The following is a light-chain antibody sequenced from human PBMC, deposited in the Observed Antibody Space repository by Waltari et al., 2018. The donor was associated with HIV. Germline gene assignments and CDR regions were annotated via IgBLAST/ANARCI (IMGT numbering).Light chain of an antibody. CDR3: QQGFSYPLT. CDR1: QTVNNK. Sequence: DIQMTQSPSSLSASVGDSVTITCRASQTVNNKLNWYQQKPGEAPKVVIYDASTLESGVPSRFRGGGSRTDFTLTITSLLLDDFATYFCQQGFSYPLTFGPGTKVDI. J-gene: IGKJ3*01. V-gene: IGKV1-39*01. CDR2: DAS.